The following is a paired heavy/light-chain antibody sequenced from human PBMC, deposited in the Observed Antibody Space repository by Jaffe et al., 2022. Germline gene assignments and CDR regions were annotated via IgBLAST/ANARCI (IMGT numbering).Light chain of an antibody. CDR3: MQSIQLPQT. J-gene: IGKJ5*01. Sequence: DIVMTQTPLSLSVTPGQPASISCKSSQSLLHSDGKTYLYWYLQKPGQSPQLLIYEVSNRFSGVPDRFSGSGSGTDFTLKISRVEAEDVGVYYCMQSIQLPQTFGQGTRLEIK. CDR2: EVS. V-gene: IGKV2D-29*02. CDR1: QSLLHSDGKTY.
Heavy chain of an antibody. CDR1: GYSISSGYY. V-gene: IGHV4-38-2*01. CDR3: ARRQFFRRDTRRWGPGAFDI. CDR2: IYHSGST. J-gene: IGHJ3*02. D-gene: IGHD5-18*01. Sequence: QVQLQESGPGLVKPSETLSLTCAVSGYSISSGYYWGWIRQPPGKGLEWIGSIYHSGSTYYNPSLKSRVTISVDTSKNQFSLKLSSVTAADTAVYYCARRQFFRRDTRRWGPGAFDIWGQGTMVTVSS.